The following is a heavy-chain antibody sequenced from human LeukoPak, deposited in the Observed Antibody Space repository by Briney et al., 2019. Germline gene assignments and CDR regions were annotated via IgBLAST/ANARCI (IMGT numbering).Heavy chain of an antibody. V-gene: IGHV4-4*07. CDR2: IFSSGST. Sequence: SETLSLTCTVSGGSISSHYWSWIRQPAGKGLEWIGRIFSSGSTNYNPSLKTRVTMSVDTSKNQFSLKMTSVTAADTAVYYCARVGRVGPSDYGMDVWGQGTTVTVSS. J-gene: IGHJ6*02. D-gene: IGHD3-10*01. CDR1: GGSISSHY. CDR3: ARVGRVGPSDYGMDV.